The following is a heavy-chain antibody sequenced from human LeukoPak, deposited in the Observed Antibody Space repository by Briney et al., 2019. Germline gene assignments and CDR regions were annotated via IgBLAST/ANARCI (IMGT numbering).Heavy chain of an antibody. CDR3: ARVDEYYDFWSGYSQPYYFDY. J-gene: IGHJ4*02. V-gene: IGHV4-59*01. Sequence: PSETLSLTCTVSGGSTSSYYWSWIRQPPGKGLEWIGYIYYSGSTNYNPSLKSRVTISVDTSKNQFSLKLSSVTAADTAVYYCARVDEYYDFWSGYSQPYYFDYWGQGTLVTVSS. D-gene: IGHD3-3*01. CDR2: IYYSGST. CDR1: GGSTSSYY.